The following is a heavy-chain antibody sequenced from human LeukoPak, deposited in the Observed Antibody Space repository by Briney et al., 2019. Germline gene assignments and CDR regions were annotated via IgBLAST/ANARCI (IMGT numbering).Heavy chain of an antibody. Sequence: GGSLRLSCVASGFTFIDYAMTWVRQAPGKGLVWVSGISGSGRASYYADSVRGRFIISRDNSKNTVYLQMNSLRPEDTSIYYCARALYADPGFYFALWGRGTLVTFSS. J-gene: IGHJ2*01. CDR1: GFTFIDYA. CDR2: ISGSGRAS. CDR3: ARALYADPGFYFAL. D-gene: IGHD4-17*01. V-gene: IGHV3-23*01.